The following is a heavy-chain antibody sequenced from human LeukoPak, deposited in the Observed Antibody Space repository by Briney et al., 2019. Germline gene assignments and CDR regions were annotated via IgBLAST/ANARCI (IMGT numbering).Heavy chain of an antibody. CDR3: ARGNYGGNSYRFDP. D-gene: IGHD4-23*01. CDR1: GGSISSGGYS. Sequence: TLSLTCAVSGGSISSGGYSWSWIRQPPGKGLEWIGYIYHSGSTYYNPSLKSRVTISVDRSKNQFSLKLSSVTAADTAVYYCARGNYGGNSYRFDPWGQGTLVTVSS. CDR2: IYHSGST. J-gene: IGHJ5*02. V-gene: IGHV4-30-2*01.